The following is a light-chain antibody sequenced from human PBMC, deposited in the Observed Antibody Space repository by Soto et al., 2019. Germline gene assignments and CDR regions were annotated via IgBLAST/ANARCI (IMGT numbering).Light chain of an antibody. CDR1: QSVWTY. V-gene: IGKV3-11*01. CDR2: DAS. CDR3: QQYGSSGT. Sequence: EILFPQSPATLSLYPGERATLSCRASQSVWTYLAWYQQKRGQAPRLLMYDASNRASGVPARLSGSGSGTDFTLTISRLEPEDFAVYYCQQYGSSGTFGQGTKVDIK. J-gene: IGKJ1*01.